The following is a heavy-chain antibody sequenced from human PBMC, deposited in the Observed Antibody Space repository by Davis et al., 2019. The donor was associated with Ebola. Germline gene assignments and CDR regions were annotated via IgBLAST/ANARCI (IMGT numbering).Heavy chain of an antibody. Sequence: PGGSLRLSCAASGFTFSSYAMSWVRQAPGKGLEWVSAISGSGGSTYYADSVKGRFTISRDNSKNTLYLQMNSLRAEDTAVYYCARVGGRDYYDSSGYYRLGYYFDYWGQGTLVTVAS. CDR2: ISGSGGST. CDR3: ARVGGRDYYDSSGYYRLGYYFDY. D-gene: IGHD3-22*01. J-gene: IGHJ4*02. CDR1: GFTFSSYA. V-gene: IGHV3-23*01.